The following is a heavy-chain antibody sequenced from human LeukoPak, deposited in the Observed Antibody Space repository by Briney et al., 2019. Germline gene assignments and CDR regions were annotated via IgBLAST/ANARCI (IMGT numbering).Heavy chain of an antibody. D-gene: IGHD2-2*01. CDR2: ISSSSRYI. J-gene: IGHJ5*02. CDR3: ARVVPAAWKFDP. CDR1: GFTFSSYS. V-gene: IGHV3-21*01. Sequence: GGSLRLSCAASGFTFSSYSMNWVRQAPGKGLEWVSSISSSSRYIYYADSVKGRFTISRDNAKNSLYLQMYSLRAEDTAVYYCARVVPAAWKFDPWGQGTLVTVSS.